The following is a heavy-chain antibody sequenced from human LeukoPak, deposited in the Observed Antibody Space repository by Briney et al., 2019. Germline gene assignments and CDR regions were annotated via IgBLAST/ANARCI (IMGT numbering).Heavy chain of an antibody. CDR1: GFTFSSYG. D-gene: IGHD6-19*01. V-gene: IGHV3-33*01. J-gene: IGHJ6*02. Sequence: GGSLRLSCAASGFTFSSYGMHWVRQAPGKGLEWMGGIWHDGSNTYYADSVQGRVTISRDNSKITLYLQMNSLRAEDTAVYYCARDVVAVAETTHYYGMDVWGQGTTVTVSS. CDR2: IWHDGSNT. CDR3: ARDVVAVAETTHYYGMDV.